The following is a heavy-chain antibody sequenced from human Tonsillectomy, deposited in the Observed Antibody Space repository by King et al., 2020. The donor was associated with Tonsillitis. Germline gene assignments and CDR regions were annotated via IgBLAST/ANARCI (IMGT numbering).Heavy chain of an antibody. V-gene: IGHV3-23*04. D-gene: IGHD6-19*01. Sequence: VQLVESGGGLVQPGGSLRLSCAASGFTFRNYAMSWVRQAPGKGLEWVSAISGSGGSTYSADSVKGRFTISRDNSKNTLYLQMNSLRVEDTAVYYCAKDKVAVMPRDAFDFWGQGTMVTVSS. J-gene: IGHJ3*01. CDR1: GFTFRNYA. CDR2: ISGSGGST. CDR3: AKDKVAVMPRDAFDF.